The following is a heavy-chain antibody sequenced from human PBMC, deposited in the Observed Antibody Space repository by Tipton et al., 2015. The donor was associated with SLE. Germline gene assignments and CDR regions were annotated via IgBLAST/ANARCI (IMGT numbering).Heavy chain of an antibody. CDR3: ARGPSMVTTLGPFDY. CDR2: IYYSGST. V-gene: IGHV4-59*12. CDR1: GGSISNYY. J-gene: IGHJ4*02. D-gene: IGHD4-17*01. Sequence: TLSLTCTVSGGSISNYYWSWIRQPPGKGLEWIGYIYYSGSTNYSPSLKSRVTISVDTSKNQFSLKLSSVTAADTAVYYCARGPSMVTTLGPFDYWGQGTLVTVSS.